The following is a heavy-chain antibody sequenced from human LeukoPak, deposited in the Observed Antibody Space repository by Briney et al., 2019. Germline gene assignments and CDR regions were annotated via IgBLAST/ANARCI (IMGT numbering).Heavy chain of an antibody. Sequence: SETLSLTCTVSGGSISSGGYYWSWIRQHPGKGLEWIGYIYYSRSTYYNPSLKSRVTISVDTSKNQFSLKLSSVTAADTAVYYCAGSTSHPGDYYYYMDVWGKGTTVTVSS. CDR3: AGSTSHPGDYYYYMDV. J-gene: IGHJ6*03. V-gene: IGHV4-31*03. CDR2: IYYSRST. CDR1: GGSISSGGYY. D-gene: IGHD2-2*01.